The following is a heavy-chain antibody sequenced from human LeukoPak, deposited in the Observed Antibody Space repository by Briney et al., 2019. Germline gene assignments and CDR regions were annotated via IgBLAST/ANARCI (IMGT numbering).Heavy chain of an antibody. V-gene: IGHV3-7*01. CDR2: IKQDGSEK. D-gene: IGHD3-10*01. CDR1: GFTFSSYW. J-gene: IGHJ3*02. CDR3: ARDLRVCEMVRGCRYGAFDI. Sequence: PGGSLRLSCAASGFTFSSYWMSWVRQAPGKGLEWVANIKQDGSEKYYVDSVKGRFTISRDNAKNSLYLQMNSLRAEDTAVYYCARDLRVCEMVRGCRYGAFDIWGQGTMVTVSS.